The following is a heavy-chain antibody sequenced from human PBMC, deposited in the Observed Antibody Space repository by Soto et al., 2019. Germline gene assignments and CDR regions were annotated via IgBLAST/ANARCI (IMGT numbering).Heavy chain of an antibody. J-gene: IGHJ4*02. CDR2: MYYSGSH. CDR1: GASISSSYY. D-gene: IGHD2-15*01. CDR3: VRQRCGGTCPIDY. V-gene: IGHV4-39*01. Sequence: QLQLEESGPGLVKPSETLSLTCSVSGASISSSYYWDWLRQPPGKGLEWIVSMYYSGSHIYNESLKRPVTTAVETSKNQFSLKLTPVTAADTAVYYCVRQRCGGTCPIDYWGRGTLVTVSS.